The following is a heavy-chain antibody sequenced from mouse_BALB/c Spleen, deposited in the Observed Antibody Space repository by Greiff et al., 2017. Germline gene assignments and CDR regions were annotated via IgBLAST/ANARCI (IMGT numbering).Heavy chain of an antibody. CDR3: ARVDYDDGVYDAMDY. D-gene: IGHD2-4*01. CDR1: GFTFSDYY. Sequence: EVKLVESGGGLVQPGGSRKLSCAASGFTFSDYYMYWVRQTPEKRLEWVATISDGGSYTYYPDSVKGRFTISRDNAKNNLYLQMSSLKSEDTAMYYGARVDYDDGVYDAMDYWGQGTSVTVSS. CDR2: ISDGGSYT. V-gene: IGHV5-4*02. J-gene: IGHJ4*01.